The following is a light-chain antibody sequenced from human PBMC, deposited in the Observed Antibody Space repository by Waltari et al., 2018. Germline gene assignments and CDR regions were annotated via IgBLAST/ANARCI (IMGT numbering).Light chain of an antibody. CDR3: SSYMDTTALEL. CDR1: SSDIGSYNY. CDR2: DVT. Sequence: QSALTQPASVSGSPGQSITLSCTGTSSDIGSYNYFSWYQQHPGKAPKLIIFDVTNRPSGVSNRFSGSKSGNTASLIISGLQGEDEADYYCSSYMDTTALELFGGGTSLTVL. V-gene: IGLV2-14*03. J-gene: IGLJ2*01.